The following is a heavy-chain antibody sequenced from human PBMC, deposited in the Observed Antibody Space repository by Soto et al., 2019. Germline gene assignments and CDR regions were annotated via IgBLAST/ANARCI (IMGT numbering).Heavy chain of an antibody. V-gene: IGHV4-34*01. J-gene: IGHJ6*02. CDR1: GGSFDDFY. D-gene: IGHD3-10*01. CDR3: ARGQLVWYGDLTPYHRDMDV. CDR2: ISHDGGT. Sequence: SETLSLTCAFYGGSFDDFYWSWVRQSPGKGLEWVGEISHDGGTNYSPSLASRVSISVDTSKNQFSLHLRYVTAADTGLYYCARGQLVWYGDLTPYHRDMDVWGQGNTVTVSS.